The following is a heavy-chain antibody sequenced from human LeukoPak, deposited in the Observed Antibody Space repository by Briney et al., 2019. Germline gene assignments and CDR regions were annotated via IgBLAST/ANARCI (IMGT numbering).Heavy chain of an antibody. D-gene: IGHD4-17*01. CDR1: GFTFSSYW. Sequence: GGSLRLSCAASGFTFSSYWMHWVRQAPGKGLVWVSRINSDGSSTSYADSVKGRFTISRDNAKNTLYLQMNSLRAEDTAVYHCARPMTTVTTFDYWGQGTLVTVSS. V-gene: IGHV3-74*01. CDR3: ARPMTTVTTFDY. CDR2: INSDGSST. J-gene: IGHJ4*02.